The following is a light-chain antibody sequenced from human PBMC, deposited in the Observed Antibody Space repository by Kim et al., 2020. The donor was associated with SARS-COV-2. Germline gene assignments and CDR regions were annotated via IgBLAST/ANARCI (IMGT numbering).Light chain of an antibody. Sequence: EIVLTQSPATLSLSPGERATLSCRASQTVSGYLAWYQQKPGQAPRLLIYNPSTRATGIPARFSGSGSGTDFTLTISSLEPEDFAVYYCQQRSNWLGTFGGGTKVDIK. V-gene: IGKV3-11*01. J-gene: IGKJ4*01. CDR1: QTVSGY. CDR3: QQRSNWLGT. CDR2: NPS.